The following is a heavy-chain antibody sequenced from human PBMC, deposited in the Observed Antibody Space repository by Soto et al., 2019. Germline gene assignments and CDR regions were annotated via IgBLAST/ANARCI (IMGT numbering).Heavy chain of an antibody. CDR2: IFPDGGST. CDR3: ARGGPELATIGSFDF. V-gene: IGHV1-46*01. CDR1: GYTFTNYY. Sequence: QVQVVQSGAEVKKPGASVKVSCKASGYTFTNYYIHWVRQAAGQGLEWIGRIFPDGGSTHYAQKFEGRVIMTRDTSTSTVYMELNSLRSDDSAEYYCARGGPELATIGSFDFWGQGTLVTVSS. D-gene: IGHD1-1*01. J-gene: IGHJ4*02.